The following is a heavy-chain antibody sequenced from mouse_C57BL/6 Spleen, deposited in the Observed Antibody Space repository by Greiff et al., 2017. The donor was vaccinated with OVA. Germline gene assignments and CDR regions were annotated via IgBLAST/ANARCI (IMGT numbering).Heavy chain of an antibody. CDR3: AGWYLDYYAMDY. Sequence: VQLQQSGAELVKPGASVKMSCKASGYTFTSYWIPWVKQRPGQGLEWIGDIYPGSGSTNYNEKFKSKATLTVDTSSSTAYMQLSSLTSEDAAVYYCAGWYLDYYAMDYWGQGTSVTVSS. CDR2: IYPGSGST. D-gene: IGHD1-1*02. V-gene: IGHV1-55*01. J-gene: IGHJ4*01. CDR1: GYTFTSYW.